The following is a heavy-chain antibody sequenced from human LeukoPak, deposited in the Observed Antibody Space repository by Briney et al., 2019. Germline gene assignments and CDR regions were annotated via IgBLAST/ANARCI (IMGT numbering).Heavy chain of an antibody. J-gene: IGHJ4*02. CDR2: INPHSGGT. V-gene: IGHV1-2*02. CDR1: GYTFTGYY. CDR3: AKVGGDSGRGWDPADY. D-gene: IGHD4-17*01. Sequence: ASVKVSCKASGYTFTGYYMHWVRQAPGQGLEWMGWINPHSGGTNYAQKFQGRVTMTRDTSISTDYMELSRLRSDDTAVYYCAKVGGDSGRGWDPADYWGQGTLVTVSS.